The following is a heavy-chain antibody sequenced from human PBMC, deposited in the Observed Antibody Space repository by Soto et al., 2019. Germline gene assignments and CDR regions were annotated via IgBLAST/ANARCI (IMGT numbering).Heavy chain of an antibody. CDR1: GGSISSSSYY. CDR3: ARHLGTTVTTAFDY. Sequence: PSETLSLTCTVSGGSISSSSYYWGWIRQPPGKGLEWIGSIYYSGSTYYNPSLKSRVTISVDTSKNQFSLKLSSVTAADTAVYYCARHLGTTVTTAFDYWGQGTLVTVSS. CDR2: IYYSGST. V-gene: IGHV4-39*01. D-gene: IGHD4-17*01. J-gene: IGHJ4*02.